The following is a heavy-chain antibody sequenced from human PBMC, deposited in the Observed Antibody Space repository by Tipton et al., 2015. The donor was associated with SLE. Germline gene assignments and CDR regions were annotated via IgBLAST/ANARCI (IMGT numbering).Heavy chain of an antibody. D-gene: IGHD2-8*02. CDR3: ASAPGGYCSGGVCHGAFDI. J-gene: IGHJ3*02. V-gene: IGHV4-39*01. Sequence: LRLSCTVSGGSISSSSYYWGWIRQPPGKGLEWIGSIYYSGSTYYNPSLKSRVTISVDTSKNQFSLKLSSVTAADTAVYYCASAPGGYCSGGVCHGAFDIWGQGTMVTVSS. CDR1: GGSISSSSYY. CDR2: IYYSGST.